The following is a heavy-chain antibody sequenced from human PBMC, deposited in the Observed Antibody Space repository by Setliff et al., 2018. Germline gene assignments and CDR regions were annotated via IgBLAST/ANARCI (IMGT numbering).Heavy chain of an antibody. CDR1: GDSITNMSFY. Sequence: LSLTCTVSGDSITNMSFYWGWIRQPPGKGPDWIGSIYYDGSTYHNPSLKSRVTISIDTSKDQFSLRMSSVSAADAAIYYCARGRNVAARLLDTWGQGSRVTVSS. CDR2: IYYDGST. V-gene: IGHV4-39*07. D-gene: IGHD6-6*01. CDR3: ARGRNVAARLLDT. J-gene: IGHJ5*02.